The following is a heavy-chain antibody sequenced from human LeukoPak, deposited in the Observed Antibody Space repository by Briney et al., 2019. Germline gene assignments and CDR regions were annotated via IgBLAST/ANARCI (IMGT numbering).Heavy chain of an antibody. Sequence: ASVKVSCKASGGTFSSYAISWVRQAPGQGLEWMGRIIPILGIANYAQKFQGRVTITADKSTSTAYMELSSLRSEDTAVYYCARSPGLAEVPDYWGQGTLVTVSS. V-gene: IGHV1-69*04. CDR1: GGTFSSYA. J-gene: IGHJ4*02. CDR3: ARSPGLAEVPDY. CDR2: IIPILGIA. D-gene: IGHD5-12*01.